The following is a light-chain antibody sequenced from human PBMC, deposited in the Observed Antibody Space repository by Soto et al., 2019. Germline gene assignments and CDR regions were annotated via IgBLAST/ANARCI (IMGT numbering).Light chain of an antibody. CDR3: QQYNIWPPWT. V-gene: IGKV3-15*01. Sequence: ILMTQSPATLSVSPGERATLSCRASQSVSNNLAWYQQKPGQAPRLLIYDASTRATGIPARFSGSGSGTEFTLGSSGRQSEDFAVYYCQQYNIWPPWTFGQGTKVEIK. J-gene: IGKJ1*01. CDR1: QSVSNN. CDR2: DAS.